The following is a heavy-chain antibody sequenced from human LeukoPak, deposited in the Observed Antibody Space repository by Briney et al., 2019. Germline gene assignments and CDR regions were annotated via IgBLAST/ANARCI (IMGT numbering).Heavy chain of an antibody. J-gene: IGHJ4*02. Sequence: GGSLRLSCAASGFTFLSDYYMSWIRQAPGKGLEWVSYISSGGYTIHYADSVKGRFTISRDNAKKSLYLQMNSLRAEDTAVYYCARRCSSTSCLQYWGQGTLVTASS. CDR3: ARRCSSTSCLQY. CDR2: ISSGGYTI. V-gene: IGHV3-11*04. D-gene: IGHD2-2*01. CDR1: GFTFLSDYY.